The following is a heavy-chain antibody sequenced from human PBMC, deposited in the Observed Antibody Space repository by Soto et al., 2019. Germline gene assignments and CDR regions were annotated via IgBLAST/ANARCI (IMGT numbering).Heavy chain of an antibody. CDR1: GMSLTSYA. D-gene: IGHD7-27*01. J-gene: IGHJ2*01. V-gene: IGHV3-23*04. CDR2: ISGTGGVT. Sequence: EVQLVESGGGLVQPGGSLRLSCTVSGMSLTSYAMSWVRQAPGKGPEWVSAISGTGGVTYYADSVKGRFTISRDISKNTLSLQLNSLRDEDTAVYYCAKESWGSLPFSCLDRWGRGTLVTVSS. CDR3: AKESWGSLPFSCLDR.